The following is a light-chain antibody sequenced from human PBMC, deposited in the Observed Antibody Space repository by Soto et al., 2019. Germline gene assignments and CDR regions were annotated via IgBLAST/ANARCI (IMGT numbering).Light chain of an antibody. CDR1: SSDVGSYNR. CDR2: EVT. Sequence: QSALTQPPSVSGSPGQSVTISCTGTSSDVGSYNRVSWYQQPPGTAPKLMIYEVTNRPSGVPNRFSASKSGNTASLTISGLQAEDEADYCCTSYTSSRTWVFGGGTKVTVL. V-gene: IGLV2-18*02. J-gene: IGLJ3*02. CDR3: TSYTSSRTWV.